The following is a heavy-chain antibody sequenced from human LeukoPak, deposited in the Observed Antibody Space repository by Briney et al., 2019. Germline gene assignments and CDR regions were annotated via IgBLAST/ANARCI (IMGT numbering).Heavy chain of an antibody. V-gene: IGHV1-8*01. Sequence: GASGKVASKASGYTVTSYYINWVRQATGRVLEWKGWMNPNNGNTGYAQKLQGRVTITRNTSISTAYMELSSLRSEDMAVYYCARGDWFDPWGQGTLVTVSS. J-gene: IGHJ5*02. CDR1: GYTVTSYY. CDR3: ARGDWFDP. CDR2: MNPNNGNT.